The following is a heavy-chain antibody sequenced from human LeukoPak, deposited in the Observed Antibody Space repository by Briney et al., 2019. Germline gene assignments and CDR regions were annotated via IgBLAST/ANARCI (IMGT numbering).Heavy chain of an antibody. CDR3: AKDFLFYDSSGYYLDYFDY. CDR1: GFSFSSYG. J-gene: IGHJ4*02. CDR2: ITGSTRTT. D-gene: IGHD3-22*01. Sequence: GGSLRLSCAASGFSFSSYGMSWVRQAPGEGLEWVSGITGSTRTTYYADSVKGRFTISRDNSKNMLYLQMNSLRAEDTAVYYCAKDFLFYDSSGYYLDYFDYWGQGTLVTVSS. V-gene: IGHV3-23*01.